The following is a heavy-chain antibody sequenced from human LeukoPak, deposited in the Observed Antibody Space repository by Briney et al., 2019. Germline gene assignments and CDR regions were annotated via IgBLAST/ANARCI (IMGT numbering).Heavy chain of an antibody. D-gene: IGHD3-10*01. J-gene: IGHJ4*02. Sequence: PGGSLRLSCAASGFTFDDYGMTWVRQAPGKGLEWVSGINWNGGNTGYADSVKGRFTISRDIFKNTVYLQMNSLRAEDTAVYYCARDIYGSGPPVGDTIDYWGQGTLVTVSS. CDR1: GFTFDDYG. V-gene: IGHV3-20*04. CDR3: ARDIYGSGPPVGDTIDY. CDR2: INWNGGNT.